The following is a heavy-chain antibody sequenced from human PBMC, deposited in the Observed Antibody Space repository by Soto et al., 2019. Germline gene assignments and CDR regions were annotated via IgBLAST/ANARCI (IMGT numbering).Heavy chain of an antibody. D-gene: IGHD2-2*01. CDR2: IIPIFGTA. CDR3: ARDGIVVVPAAMGVPYNWFDP. J-gene: IGHJ5*02. CDR1: GGTFSSYA. V-gene: IGHV1-69*01. Sequence: QVQLVQSGAEVKKPGSSVKVSCKASGGTFSSYAISWVRQAPGQGLEWMGVIIPIFGTANYAQKFQGRGTITADESTSTAYMELSSLRSEDTAVYYCARDGIVVVPAAMGVPYNWFDPWGQGTLVTVSS.